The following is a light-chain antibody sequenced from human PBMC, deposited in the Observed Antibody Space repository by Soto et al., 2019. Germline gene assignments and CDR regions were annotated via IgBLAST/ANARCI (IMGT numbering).Light chain of an antibody. V-gene: IGLV1-44*01. J-gene: IGLJ2*01. CDR3: ATWDDSLDDPVV. CDR2: DDN. CDR1: SANIGEKT. Sequence: QSVLTQPPSASGTPGQRVTISCSGGSANIGEKTVSWYQQFPGTAPTLLIYDDNQRPSGVPDRFSGSKSGTSVSLAISGLRSKDEATYYCATWDDSLDDPVVFGGGTKLTVL.